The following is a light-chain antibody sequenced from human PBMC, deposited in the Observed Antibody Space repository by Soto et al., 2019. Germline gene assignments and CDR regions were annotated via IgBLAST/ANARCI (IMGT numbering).Light chain of an antibody. CDR3: FSKISGFVYG. J-gene: IGLJ1*01. V-gene: IGLV2-14*01. CDR2: DVN. CDR1: NTDLGVYGY. Sequence: QSALAQPASVSGSFGQSSTISCSGPNTDLGVYGYVSWYQHHPGKAPKLLIYDVNNRPSGISDRFSGSKSGDTASLTISGLQAEDEADYFCFSKISGFVYGFGTGTKVTVL.